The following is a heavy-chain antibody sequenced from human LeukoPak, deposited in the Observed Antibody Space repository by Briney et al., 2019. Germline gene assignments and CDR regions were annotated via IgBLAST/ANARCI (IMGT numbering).Heavy chain of an antibody. CDR3: ARSIAAAPNWFDP. V-gene: IGHV5-51*01. D-gene: IGHD6-13*01. CDR1: GYSFTSYW. J-gene: IGHJ5*02. CDR2: IYPGDSDT. Sequence: GESLKISCKGSGYSFTSYWIGWVRQMPGRGLEWMGIIYPGDSDTRYSPSFQGQVTISADKSISTAYLQWSSLKASDTAMYYCARSIAAAPNWFDPWGQGTLVTVSS.